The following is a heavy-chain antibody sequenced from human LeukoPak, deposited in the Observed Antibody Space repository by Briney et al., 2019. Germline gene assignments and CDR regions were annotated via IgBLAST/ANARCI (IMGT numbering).Heavy chain of an antibody. Sequence: SQTLSLTCAISGDSVSNNGGAWNWIRQSPSRGLVWLGRTYYRSNWNNDYATSVKSRIVINADTSKNQFSLQLNSVTPEDTAVYYCASGYALHFWGQGTMVTVSS. CDR3: ASGYALHF. V-gene: IGHV6-1*01. CDR2: TYYRSNWNN. D-gene: IGHD3-10*01. J-gene: IGHJ3*01. CDR1: GDSVSNNGGA.